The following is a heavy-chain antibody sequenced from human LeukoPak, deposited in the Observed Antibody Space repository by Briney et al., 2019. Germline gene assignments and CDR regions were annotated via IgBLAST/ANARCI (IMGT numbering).Heavy chain of an antibody. D-gene: IGHD6-25*01. V-gene: IGHV1-69*04. CDR1: GGTFSSYA. J-gene: IGHJ4*02. CDR3: ASIEAGDY. CDR2: IIPILGIA. Sequence: ASVRVSCKASGGTFSSYAISWVRQAPGQGLEWMGRIIPILGIANYAQKFQGRVTITADKSTSTAYMELSSLRSEDTAVYYCASIEAGDYWGQGTLVTVSS.